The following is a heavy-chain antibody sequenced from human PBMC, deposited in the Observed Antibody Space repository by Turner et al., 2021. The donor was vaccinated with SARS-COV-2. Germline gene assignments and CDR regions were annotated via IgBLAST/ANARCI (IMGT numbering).Heavy chain of an antibody. CDR1: GFTFSNYA. CDR3: ARDRITVAGNLDH. Sequence: QVLLVASGGGVVQPGRSLRLSCAASGFTFSNYAMHWVRQAPGKGLEWVAVISSVGKNQHYEDSVKGRFTVSRDDSKNSMYLQINSLRAEDTGVYYCARDRITVAGNLDHWGQGTLVTVSS. D-gene: IGHD6-19*01. V-gene: IGHV3-30*04. CDR2: ISSVGKNQ. J-gene: IGHJ4*02.